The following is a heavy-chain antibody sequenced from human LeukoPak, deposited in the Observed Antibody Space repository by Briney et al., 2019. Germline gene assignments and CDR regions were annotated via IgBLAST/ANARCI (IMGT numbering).Heavy chain of an antibody. CDR2: ISSSGSTI. J-gene: IGHJ4*02. Sequence: PGGSLRLSCAASGFTFSDYYMSWIRQAPGKGLEWVSYISSSGSTIYYADSVKGRFTISRDNSKNTLYLQMNSLRAEDTALYYCARDFYDTSGYRYDYWGQGTLVTVSS. CDR1: GFTFSDYY. D-gene: IGHD3-22*01. V-gene: IGHV3-11*04. CDR3: ARDFYDTSGYRYDY.